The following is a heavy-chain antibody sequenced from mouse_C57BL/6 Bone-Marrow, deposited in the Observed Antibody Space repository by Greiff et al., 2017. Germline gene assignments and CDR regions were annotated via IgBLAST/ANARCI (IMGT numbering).Heavy chain of an antibody. J-gene: IGHJ1*03. D-gene: IGHD1-1*01. CDR2: ISSGSSTI. CDR1: GFTFSDYG. Sequence: EVKLVESGGGLVKPGGSLKLSCAASGFTFSDYGMHWVRQAPEKGLEWVAYISSGSSTIYYADTVKGRFTISRDNAKNTLFLQMTSLRSEDTAMYYCARDEYGASYWYFDVWGTGTTVTVSS. CDR3: ARDEYGASYWYFDV. V-gene: IGHV5-17*01.